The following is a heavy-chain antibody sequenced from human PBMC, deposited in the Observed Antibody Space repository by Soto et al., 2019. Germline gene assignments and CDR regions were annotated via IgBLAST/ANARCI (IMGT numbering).Heavy chain of an antibody. Sequence: ASVKVSCKASGYTFTSYGISWVRQAPGQGLEWMGWISAYNGNTNYAQKLQGRVTMTTDTSTSTAYMELRSLRSDDTAVYYCARVSTHCSGGSCYSGWFDPWGQGTLVTV. D-gene: IGHD2-15*01. J-gene: IGHJ5*02. CDR2: ISAYNGNT. V-gene: IGHV1-18*01. CDR3: ARVSTHCSGGSCYSGWFDP. CDR1: GYTFTSYG.